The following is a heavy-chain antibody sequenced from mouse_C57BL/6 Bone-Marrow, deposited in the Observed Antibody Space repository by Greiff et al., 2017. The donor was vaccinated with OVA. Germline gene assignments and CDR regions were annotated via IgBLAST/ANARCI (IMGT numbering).Heavy chain of an antibody. CDR2: INPNNGGT. D-gene: IGHD2-4*01. CDR3: AREVRSYDYDEGFAY. J-gene: IGHJ3*01. Sequence: EVQLQQSGPELVKPGASVKISCKASGYTFTDYYMNWVKQSHGKSLEWIGDINPNNGGTSYNQKFKGKATLTVDKSSSTAYMELRSLTSEDSAVYYCAREVRSYDYDEGFAYWGQGTLVTVSA. CDR1: GYTFTDYY. V-gene: IGHV1-26*01.